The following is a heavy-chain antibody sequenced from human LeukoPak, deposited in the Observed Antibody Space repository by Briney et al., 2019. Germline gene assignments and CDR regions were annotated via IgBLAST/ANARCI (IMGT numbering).Heavy chain of an antibody. CDR3: ARHPPRDYDFWSGYPKWSQHVSGYFDY. V-gene: IGHV4-4*07. D-gene: IGHD3-3*01. Sequence: KPSETLSLTCTVSGGSISSYYWSWIRQPAGKGLEWIGRIYTSGSTNYNPSLKSRVTISVDTSKNQFSLKLSSVTAADTAVYYCARHPPRDYDFWSGYPKWSQHVSGYFDYWGQGTLVTVSS. CDR1: GGSISSYY. J-gene: IGHJ4*02. CDR2: IYTSGST.